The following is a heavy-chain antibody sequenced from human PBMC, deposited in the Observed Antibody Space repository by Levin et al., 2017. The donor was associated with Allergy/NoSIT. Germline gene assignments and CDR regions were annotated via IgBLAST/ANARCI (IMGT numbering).Heavy chain of an antibody. Sequence: SCATSGFPFSTYGMNWVRQAPNKGLEWVALISSGGSPTYYADSVKGRFTVSRDNSKNTLYLQMNSLRPEDTAVYYCAARVFDYWGQGAPVAVSS. V-gene: IGHV3-30*03. CDR2: ISSGGSPT. CDR1: GFPFSTYG. CDR3: AARVFDY. D-gene: IGHD6-13*01. J-gene: IGHJ4*02.